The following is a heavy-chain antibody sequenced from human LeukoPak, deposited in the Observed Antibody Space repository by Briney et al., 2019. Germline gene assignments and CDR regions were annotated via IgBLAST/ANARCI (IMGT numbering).Heavy chain of an antibody. Sequence: PGGSLRLSCAASGFTFSSYWMHWVRQAPGKGLVWVSRINSDGSSTSYADSVKGRFTISRDNSKNTLYLQMNSLRAEDTAVYYCARGDLEWLFYYYYGMDVWGQGTTVTVSS. CDR3: ARGDLEWLFYYYYGMDV. CDR2: INSDGSST. D-gene: IGHD3-3*01. CDR1: GFTFSSYW. J-gene: IGHJ6*02. V-gene: IGHV3-74*01.